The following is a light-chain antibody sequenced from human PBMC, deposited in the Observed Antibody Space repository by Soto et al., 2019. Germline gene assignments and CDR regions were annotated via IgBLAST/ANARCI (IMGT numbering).Light chain of an antibody. CDR2: DDN. J-gene: IGLJ2*01. V-gene: IGLV1-51*01. Sequence: QSVLTQPASLSATPGEKVTISCSGRGSNMGRNYVSWYRQLPGTAPQLLIYDDNKRHSGVPDRLSGSKYGTSASLAIAGLQAGDEADYYCETCDESLGGVIFGGGTKLTVL. CDR3: ETCDESLGGVI. CDR1: GSNMGRNY.